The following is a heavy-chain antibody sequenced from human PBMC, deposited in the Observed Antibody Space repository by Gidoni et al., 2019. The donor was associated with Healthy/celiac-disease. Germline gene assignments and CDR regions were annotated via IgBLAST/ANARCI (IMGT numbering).Heavy chain of an antibody. V-gene: IGHV2-5*01. CDR3: AGGFGELLLDY. Sequence: QITLKESGPTLVKPTQTLTLTCTFSGFSLSTSGVGVGWIRQPPGKALEWLALIHWNDDKRYSPSLKRRLTITKDTYKTQVFLTRTTMDPVDKATYYCAGGFGELLLDYWGQGTLVTVSS. CDR1: GFSLSTSGVG. D-gene: IGHD3-10*01. CDR2: IHWNDDK. J-gene: IGHJ4*02.